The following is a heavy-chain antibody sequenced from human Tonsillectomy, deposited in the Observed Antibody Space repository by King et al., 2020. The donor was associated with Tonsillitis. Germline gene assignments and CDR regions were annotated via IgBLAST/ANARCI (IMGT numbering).Heavy chain of an antibody. CDR1: GFTFRSYG. D-gene: IGHD3-22*01. CDR3: AKAREDYYDSSSFDY. J-gene: IGHJ4*02. CDR2: IRYDGSNK. V-gene: IGHV3-30*02. Sequence: VQLVESGGGVVQPGGSLRLSCAASGFTFRSYGMHWVRQAPGKGLEWVAFIRYDGSNKYYADSVKGRFTISRDNSRNKLYLQMNSLRAEDTAVYYCAKAREDYYDSSSFDYWGQGTLVTVSS.